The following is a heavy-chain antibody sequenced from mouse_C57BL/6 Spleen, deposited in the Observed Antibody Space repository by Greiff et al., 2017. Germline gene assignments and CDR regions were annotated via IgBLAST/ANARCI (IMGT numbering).Heavy chain of an antibody. J-gene: IGHJ3*01. D-gene: IGHD1-1*01. CDR1: GYTFTSYW. CDR2: IDPSDSYT. CDR3: ARGYDGSSPAWFAY. V-gene: IGHV1-69*01. Sequence: QVQLQQPGAELVMPGASVKLSCKASGYTFTSYWMHWVKQRPGQGLEWIGEIDPSDSYTNYNQKFKGKSTLTVDKSSSTAYMQLSSLTSEDSAVYYCARGYDGSSPAWFAYWGQGTLVTVSA.